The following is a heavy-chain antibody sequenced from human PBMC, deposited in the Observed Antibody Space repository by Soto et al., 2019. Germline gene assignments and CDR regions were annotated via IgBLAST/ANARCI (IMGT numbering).Heavy chain of an antibody. D-gene: IGHD3-22*01. J-gene: IGHJ4*02. CDR1: GFTFSSYA. Sequence: EVQLLESGGGLVQPGGSLRLSCAASGFTFSSYAMSWVRQAPGKGLEWVSAISGSGGSTYYADSVKGRFTISRDNSKNTLYLQMNSLRAEDTAVYYCAKVRIVNYYDSSGPSVYWGQGTLVTVSS. CDR3: AKVRIVNYYDSSGPSVY. V-gene: IGHV3-23*01. CDR2: ISGSGGST.